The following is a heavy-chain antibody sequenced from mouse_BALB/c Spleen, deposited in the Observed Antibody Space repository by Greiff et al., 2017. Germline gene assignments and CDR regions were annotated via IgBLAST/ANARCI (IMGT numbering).Heavy chain of an antibody. CDR1: GYTFTSYW. Sequence: VQLQQPGAELVRPGASVKLSCKASGYTFTSYWINWVKQRPGQGLEWIGNIYPSDSYTNYNQKFKDKATLTVDKSSSTAYMQLSSPTSEDSAVYYCTRKRRDYAMDYGGQGGAVT. CDR2: IYPSDSYT. J-gene: IGHJ4*01. CDR3: TRKRRDYAMDY. V-gene: IGHV1-69*02.